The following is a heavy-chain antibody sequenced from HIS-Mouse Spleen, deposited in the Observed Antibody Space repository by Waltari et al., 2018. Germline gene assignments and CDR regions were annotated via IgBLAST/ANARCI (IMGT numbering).Heavy chain of an antibody. CDR3: ARDDAVTHLYYDILTGDFDY. D-gene: IGHD3-9*01. V-gene: IGHV3-21*01. Sequence: WVRQAPGKGLEWVSSISSSSSYIYYADSVKGRFTISRDNAKNSLYLQMNSLRAEDTAVYYCARDDAVTHLYYDILTGDFDYWGQGTLVTVSS. CDR2: ISSSSSYI. J-gene: IGHJ4*02.